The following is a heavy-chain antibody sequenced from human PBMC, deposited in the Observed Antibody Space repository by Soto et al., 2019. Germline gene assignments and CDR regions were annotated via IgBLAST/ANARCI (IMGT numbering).Heavy chain of an antibody. V-gene: IGHV1-2*02. CDR3: ARGGGVGVAGSAAFDM. J-gene: IGHJ3*02. CDR1: GYPVTAYY. Sequence: QLHLVQSGAVVKKPGASVTVSCSASGYPVTAYYMHWVRQAPGRGLEWMGGINPATGAAKYTQTSRGRVTMTRDTSTSTVFMELGGLTSEDPAVFYWARGGGVGVAGSAAFDMWGQGTLVTVSS. CDR2: INPATGAA. D-gene: IGHD3-3*01.